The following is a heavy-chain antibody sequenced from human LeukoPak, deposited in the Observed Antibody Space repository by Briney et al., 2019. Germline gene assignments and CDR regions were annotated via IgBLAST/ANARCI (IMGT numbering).Heavy chain of an antibody. D-gene: IGHD5-24*01. CDR2: IYYSGST. CDR3: ARLSPPWGGYNSDYYYGMDV. J-gene: IGHJ6*02. Sequence: SETLSLTCTVSGGSISSYYWSWIRQPPGKGLEWIGYIYYSGSTNYNPSLKSRVTISVDTSKNQFSLKLSSVTAADTAVYYCARLSPPWGGYNSDYYYGMDVWGQGTTVTVSS. CDR1: GGSISSYY. V-gene: IGHV4-59*01.